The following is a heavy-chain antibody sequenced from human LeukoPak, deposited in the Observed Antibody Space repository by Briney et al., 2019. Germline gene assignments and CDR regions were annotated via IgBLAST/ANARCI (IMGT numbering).Heavy chain of an antibody. Sequence: GRSLRLSCAASGFTFSSYGMHWVRQAPGKGLEWVAVISYDGSNKYYADSVKGRFTISRDNSKNTLYLQMNSLRAEDTAVYYCAKTGPYGDYYYYGMDVWGQGTTVTVFS. CDR2: ISYDGSNK. V-gene: IGHV3-30*18. J-gene: IGHJ6*02. CDR1: GFTFSSYG. D-gene: IGHD4-17*01. CDR3: AKTGPYGDYYYYGMDV.